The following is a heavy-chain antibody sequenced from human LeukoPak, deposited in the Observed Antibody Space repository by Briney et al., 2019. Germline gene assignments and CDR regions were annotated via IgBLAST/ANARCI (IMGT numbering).Heavy chain of an antibody. D-gene: IGHD1-26*01. Sequence: SETLSLTCTVSGGSMSSSSYYWGWIRQPPGKGLEWIGSIYYSGSTYYNPSLKSRVTISVDTSKNQFSLKLSSVTAADTGEYYCARHLLVGATQDPPFDYWGQGTLVTVSS. V-gene: IGHV4-39*01. CDR3: ARHLLVGATQDPPFDY. J-gene: IGHJ4*02. CDR2: IYYSGST. CDR1: GGSMSSSSYY.